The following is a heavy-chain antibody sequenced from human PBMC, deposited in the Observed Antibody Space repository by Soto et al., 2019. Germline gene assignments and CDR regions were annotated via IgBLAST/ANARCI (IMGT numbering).Heavy chain of an antibody. J-gene: IGHJ3*02. Sequence: QVQLQESGPGLVKPSETLSLTCTVSGGSISSSSYFWVWIRQPPGKGLECIENIYYSGSTYYSPSLKSRVTISVDTSKNQFSLKLNSVTAADTAIYYCARHQNIMVVTAARGFDIWGQGTMVTVSS. V-gene: IGHV4-39*01. D-gene: IGHD2-21*02. CDR1: GGSISSSSYF. CDR2: IYYSGST. CDR3: ARHQNIMVVTAARGFDI.